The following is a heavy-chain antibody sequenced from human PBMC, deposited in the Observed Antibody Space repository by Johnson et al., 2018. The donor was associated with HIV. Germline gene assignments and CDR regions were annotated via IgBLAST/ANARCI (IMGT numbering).Heavy chain of an antibody. J-gene: IGHJ3*02. CDR2: IWYDGSNK. CDR3: ARDAYYGSGSYSQRNTFDI. V-gene: IGHV3-33*08. Sequence: QVQLVESGGGLVKPGGSLRLSCAASGFRFSDYYMSWIRQAPGKGLEWVAVIWYDGSNKYYADSVKGRFTLSRDNSKNTLYLQMDSLRPEDTAVYYCARDAYYGSGSYSQRNTFDIWGQGTMVTVSS. D-gene: IGHD3-10*01. CDR1: GFRFSDYY.